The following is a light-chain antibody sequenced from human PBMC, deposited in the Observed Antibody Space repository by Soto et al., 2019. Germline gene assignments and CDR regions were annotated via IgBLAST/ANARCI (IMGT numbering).Light chain of an antibody. Sequence: DIQMTQSPSSLSASVGDRVTITCRASQSISSYLNWYQQKPGKAPKLLIYAASSLQSGVPSRFSGSGSGTEFTLTISSLQPEDFATYYCQQYSTYTPRTFGQGTKVDIK. V-gene: IGKV1-39*01. CDR3: QQYSTYTPRT. CDR2: AAS. J-gene: IGKJ1*01. CDR1: QSISSY.